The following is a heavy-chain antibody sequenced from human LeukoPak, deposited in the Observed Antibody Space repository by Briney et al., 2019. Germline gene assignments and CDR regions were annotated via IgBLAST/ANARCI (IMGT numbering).Heavy chain of an antibody. CDR3: ARGDSSGYSKVFDY. V-gene: IGHV3-7*03. J-gene: IGHJ4*02. D-gene: IGHD3-22*01. CDR1: GFTFSSYW. CDR2: IKQDGSEK. Sequence: GGSLRLSCAASGFTFSSYWMSWVRQAPGKGLEWVANIKQDGSEKYYVDSVKGRFTISRDNSKNTLYLQMNSLRAEDTAVYYCARGDSSGYSKVFDYWGQGTLVTVSS.